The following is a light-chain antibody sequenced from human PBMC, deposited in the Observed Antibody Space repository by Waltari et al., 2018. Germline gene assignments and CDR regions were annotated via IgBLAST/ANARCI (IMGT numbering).Light chain of an antibody. J-gene: IGKJ2*01. CDR1: QSITNY. CDR2: GAS. CDR3: QQTYSMPYT. Sequence: DIQMTKSPSSLSASVGDRVTITCRESQSITNYLNWYQQRPGKAPMLMIFGASSLQSGVPSRFSGSESGTDFTLTISSLQPEDFATYYCQQTYSMPYTFGHGTKLEI. V-gene: IGKV1-39*01.